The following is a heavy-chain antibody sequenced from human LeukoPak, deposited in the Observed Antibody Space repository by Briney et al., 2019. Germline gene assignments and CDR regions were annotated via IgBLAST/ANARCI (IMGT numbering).Heavy chain of an antibody. CDR1: GYTFTGYY. D-gene: IGHD3-10*01. J-gene: IGHJ3*02. V-gene: IGHV1-2*02. CDR3: AREERGVGALDI. CDR2: INPNSGGT. Sequence: ASVKVSCKASGYTFTGYYMHWVRQAPGQGLEWMGWINPNSGGTNYAQKFQGSVTMTRDTSISTAYMELSRLRSVDTALYYCAREERGVGALDIWGQGTMVTVSS.